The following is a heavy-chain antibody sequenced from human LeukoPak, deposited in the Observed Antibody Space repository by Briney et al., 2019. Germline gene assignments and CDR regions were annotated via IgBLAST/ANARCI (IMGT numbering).Heavy chain of an antibody. V-gene: IGHV3-23*01. CDR2: ISGSGGST. Sequence: GGSLTLSCAASGFTFSSYAMSWVRQAPGKGLEWVSAISGSGGSTYYADSVKGRFTISRDNSKNTLYLQMNSLRAEDTAVYYCAKLTGYFDWLFRSGYFDYWAQGTLVTVSS. D-gene: IGHD3-9*01. CDR3: AKLTGYFDWLFRSGYFDY. J-gene: IGHJ4*02. CDR1: GFTFSSYA.